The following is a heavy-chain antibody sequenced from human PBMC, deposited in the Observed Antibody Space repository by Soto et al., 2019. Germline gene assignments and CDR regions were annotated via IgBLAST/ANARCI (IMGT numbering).Heavy chain of an antibody. CDR2: ISYDGSNK. V-gene: IGHV3-30*18. Sequence: QVQLVESGGGVVQPGRSLRLSCAASGFTFSTYGMHWVRQAPGKGLEWVAVISYDGSNKYYADSVKGRLTISRDNSKNTLYLQMNGLRAEDTAVYFCAKGQHCKITSCYFYYYGVDVWGQGTTVAVSS. J-gene: IGHJ6*02. D-gene: IGHD2-2*01. CDR3: AKGQHCKITSCYFYYYGVDV. CDR1: GFTFSTYG.